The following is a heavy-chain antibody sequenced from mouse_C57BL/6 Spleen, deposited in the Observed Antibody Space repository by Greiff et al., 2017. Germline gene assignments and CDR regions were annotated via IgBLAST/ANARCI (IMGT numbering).Heavy chain of an antibody. V-gene: IGHV1-26*01. CDR3: GREGGMVTTEGLAD. D-gene: IGHD2-2*01. Sequence: VQLQQSGPELVKPGASVKISCKASGYTFTDYYMNWVKQSHGQSLEWIGDINPNNGGTSYNQKFKGKATLTVDKSSSTAYMGLRSLTSEDSAVYYCGREGGMVTTEGLADWGQGTLVTVAA. J-gene: IGHJ3*01. CDR1: GYTFTDYY. CDR2: INPNNGGT.